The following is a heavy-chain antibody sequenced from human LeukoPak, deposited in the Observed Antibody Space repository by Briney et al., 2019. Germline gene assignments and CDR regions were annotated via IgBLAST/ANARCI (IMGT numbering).Heavy chain of an antibody. CDR1: GFTFSSYA. CDR2: ISENGGTT. J-gene: IGHJ4*02. D-gene: IGHD1-1*01. CDR3: AKEGPTGTTKFDY. V-gene: IGHV3-23*01. Sequence: PGGSLRLSCAASGFTFSSYAMSWLRQAPGKGLEWVSAISENGGTTYYADSVKGRSTISRDNSKNTLSLKLNSLRAEDTAVYYCAKEGPTGTTKFDYWGQGTLVTVSS.